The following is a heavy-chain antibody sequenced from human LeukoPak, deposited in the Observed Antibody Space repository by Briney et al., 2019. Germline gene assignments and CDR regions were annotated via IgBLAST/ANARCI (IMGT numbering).Heavy chain of an antibody. V-gene: IGHV3-30-3*02. CDR3: AKLYCSGGSCYSSYYYYGMDV. CDR2: ISYDGSNK. Sequence: GRSLRLSCAASGFTFSSYAMHWVRQAPGKGLEWVAVISYDGSNKYYADSVKGRFTISRDNSKNTLYLQMNSLRAEDTAVYYCAKLYCSGGSCYSSYYYYGMDVWGQGTTVTVSS. J-gene: IGHJ6*02. CDR1: GFTFSSYA. D-gene: IGHD2-15*01.